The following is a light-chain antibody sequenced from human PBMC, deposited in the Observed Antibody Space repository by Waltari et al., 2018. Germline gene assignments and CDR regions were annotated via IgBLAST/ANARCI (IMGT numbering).Light chain of an antibody. Sequence: DIQMTQSPSSLSASVGARVTITCRASPSISNFLNWYQQKPGKAPDLLIYGASTLQSGVPSRFSGGGSGTDFTLTISSLQPEDFATYYCQQSYNSPPTFGQGTKLEIK. CDR1: PSISNF. V-gene: IGKV1-39*01. CDR2: GAS. CDR3: QQSYNSPPT. J-gene: IGKJ2*01.